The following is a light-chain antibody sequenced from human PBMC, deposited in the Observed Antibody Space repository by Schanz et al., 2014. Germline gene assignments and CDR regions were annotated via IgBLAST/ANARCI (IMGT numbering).Light chain of an antibody. CDR1: SSDVGGYNY. V-gene: IGLV2-14*01. CDR3: SSYTSSTLGV. CDR2: DVS. J-gene: IGLJ3*02. Sequence: QSALTQPASVSGSPGQSITISCTGTSSDVGGYNYVSWYQQHPGKAPKLMIYDVSNRPSGVSNRFSGSKSGNTPSLTISRLQAEDEADYYCSSYTSSTLGVFGGGTKLTVL.